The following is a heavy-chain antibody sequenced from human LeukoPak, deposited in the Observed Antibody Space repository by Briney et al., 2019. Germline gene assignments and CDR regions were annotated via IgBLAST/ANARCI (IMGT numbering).Heavy chain of an antibody. Sequence: GGSLRLSCAASGFIFTDYWMNWVRQAPGKGLGWVAMISNDGTTESYTDSVKGRFTISRDNFNNALYLQMNGLRLEDTAVYYCATLRDIVLVATTSTDVWGKGTTVIVSS. CDR2: ISNDGTTE. V-gene: IGHV3-30-3*01. D-gene: IGHD2-2*01. CDR3: ATLRDIVLVATTSTDV. J-gene: IGHJ6*04. CDR1: GFIFTDYW.